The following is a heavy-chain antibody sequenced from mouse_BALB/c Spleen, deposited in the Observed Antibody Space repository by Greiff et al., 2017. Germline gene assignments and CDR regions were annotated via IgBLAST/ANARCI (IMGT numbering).Heavy chain of an antibody. CDR3: AKSRAMDY. CDR1: GFTFSSYT. V-gene: IGHV5-12-2*01. CDR2: ISNGGGST. D-gene: IGHD3-3*01. J-gene: IGHJ4*01. Sequence: DVKLVESGGGLVQPGGSLKLSCAASGFTFSSYTMSWVRQTPEKRLEWVAYISNGGGSTYYPDTVKGRFTISRDNAKNTLYLQMSSLKSEDTAMYYCAKSRAMDYWGQGTSVTVSS.